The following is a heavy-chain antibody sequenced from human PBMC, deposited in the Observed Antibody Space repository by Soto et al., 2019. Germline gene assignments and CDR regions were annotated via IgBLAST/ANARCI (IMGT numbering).Heavy chain of an antibody. CDR2: INHSGTA. Sequence: SETLSLTCAVYGGSLSGYYWSWVRQSPGKGLEWIGEINHSGTANYNPSLKTRVTISADASKHQFSLRLTSVTAADSAIYYCASYHFLDLWTGSRHYMDVWSRGTPVTVSS. J-gene: IGHJ6*03. CDR1: GGSLSGYY. V-gene: IGHV4-34*01. D-gene: IGHD3-9*01. CDR3: ASYHFLDLWTGSRHYMDV.